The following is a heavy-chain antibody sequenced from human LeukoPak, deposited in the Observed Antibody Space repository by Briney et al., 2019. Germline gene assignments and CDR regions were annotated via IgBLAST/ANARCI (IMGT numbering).Heavy chain of an antibody. D-gene: IGHD2-2*01. Sequence: VASVKVSCKASGYAFTSYGISWVRQAPGQGLEWMGWISAYNGNTNYAQRLQGRVIMTTDTSTSTAYMELRSLRSDDTAVYYCARQLLSWGGDYYYQYYMDVWGKGTTVTVSS. V-gene: IGHV1-18*01. CDR2: ISAYNGNT. CDR1: GYAFTSYG. CDR3: ARQLLSWGGDYYYQYYMDV. J-gene: IGHJ6*03.